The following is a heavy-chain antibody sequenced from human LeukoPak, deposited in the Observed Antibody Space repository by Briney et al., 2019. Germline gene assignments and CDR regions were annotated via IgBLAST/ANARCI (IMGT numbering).Heavy chain of an antibody. CDR3: ARDEPTVTTGPPVGS. Sequence: PGGSLRLSCTASGFTFSSYSMNWVRQAPGKGLEWVSCINGYGSITNYADSVKGRFTISRDNAKNTLYLQMNSLRVEDTAVYYCARDEPTVTTGPPVGSWGQGTLVTVSS. D-gene: IGHD4-17*01. J-gene: IGHJ4*02. CDR1: GFTFSSYS. V-gene: IGHV3-74*01. CDR2: INGYGSIT.